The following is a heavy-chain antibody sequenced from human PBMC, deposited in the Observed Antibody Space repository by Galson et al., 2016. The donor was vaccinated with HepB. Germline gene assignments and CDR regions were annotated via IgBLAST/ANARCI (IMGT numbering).Heavy chain of an antibody. Sequence: SVKVSCKASGGTFSSYAISWVRQAPGQGLEWMGRIIPILGIANYAQKFLGRVTITADKSTSTAYMELSSLRSEDTAVCYCAGRNSGSYYYYYGMDVWGQGTTVTVS. V-gene: IGHV1-69*04. J-gene: IGHJ6*02. CDR2: IIPILGIA. D-gene: IGHD1-26*01. CDR1: GGTFSSYA. CDR3: AGRNSGSYYYYYGMDV.